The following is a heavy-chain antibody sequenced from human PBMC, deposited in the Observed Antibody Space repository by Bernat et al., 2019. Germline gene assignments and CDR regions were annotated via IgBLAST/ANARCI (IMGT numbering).Heavy chain of an antibody. CDR1: GFTFSDYY. D-gene: IGHD6-13*01. CDR2: ISNSGTYT. V-gene: IGHV3-11*05. J-gene: IGHJ4*02. Sequence: QVQLVESGGGLVQPGGSLRLSCAASGFTFSDYYMSWIRQAPGKGLEWLSYISNSGTYTDYADSVKGRFTISRDNAKNSLYLQMNSLRAEDTAVNYCARDGSSSWYQDHYWGQGALVTVSS. CDR3: ARDGSSSWYQDHY.